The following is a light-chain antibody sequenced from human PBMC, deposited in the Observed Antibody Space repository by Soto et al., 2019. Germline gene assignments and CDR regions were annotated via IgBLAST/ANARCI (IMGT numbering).Light chain of an antibody. CDR2: GAS. J-gene: IGKJ1*01. Sequence: DIQMTQSPSSLSASVGDRVTITCRASQSISRYLNWYQQTQGKAPKILIYGASTLQSGVPSRFSGSGSGTDFTLTISSLQPEDFDTYFCQQKYRLPRTFGQGTKVDIK. V-gene: IGKV1-39*01. CDR1: QSISRY. CDR3: QQKYRLPRT.